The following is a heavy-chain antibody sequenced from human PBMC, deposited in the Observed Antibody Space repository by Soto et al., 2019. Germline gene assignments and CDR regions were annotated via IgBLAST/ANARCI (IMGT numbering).Heavy chain of an antibody. CDR1: GFSFSSYA. Sequence: PGGSLGLSCAAYGFSFSSYAMSWVRQAPGKGLEWVSAISGSGGSTYYADSVKGRFTISRDNSKNTLYLQMNSLRAEDTAVYYCAKHKDYYDRSEEGFDYWGQGTLVTVSS. J-gene: IGHJ4*02. CDR2: ISGSGGST. V-gene: IGHV3-23*01. D-gene: IGHD3-22*01. CDR3: AKHKDYYDRSEEGFDY.